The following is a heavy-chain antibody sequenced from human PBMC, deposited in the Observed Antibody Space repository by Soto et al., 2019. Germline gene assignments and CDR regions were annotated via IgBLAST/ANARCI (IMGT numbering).Heavy chain of an antibody. CDR3: ANDIVVVPAAKSYYYYYSMDV. J-gene: IGHJ6*02. D-gene: IGHD2-2*01. Sequence: QVQLVQSGAEVKKPGSSVKVSCKASGGTFSSYTISWVRQAPGQGLEWMGRIIPILGIANYAQKFQGRVTITADKSTSTAYMELSSLRSEDTAVYYCANDIVVVPAAKSYYYYYSMDVWGQGTTVTVSS. CDR2: IIPILGIA. V-gene: IGHV1-69*02. CDR1: GGTFSSYT.